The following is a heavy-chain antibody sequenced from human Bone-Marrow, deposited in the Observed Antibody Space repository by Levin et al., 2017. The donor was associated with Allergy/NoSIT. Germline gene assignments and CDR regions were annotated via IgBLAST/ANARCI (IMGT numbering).Heavy chain of an antibody. Sequence: SGPTLVKPTQTLTLTCTFSGFSLTTGGEAVGWIRQPPGEALEWLAVISWDDSKRYSPSLRGRLSITKDISNNQVLLTMTNMDPVETGTYYCAHRRGLAAESGRYCERWGRGSLVTVSS. D-gene: IGHD2-15*01. V-gene: IGHV2-5*02. J-gene: IGHJ2*01. CDR1: GFSLTTGGEA. CDR3: AHRRGLAAESGRYCER. CDR2: ISWDDSK.